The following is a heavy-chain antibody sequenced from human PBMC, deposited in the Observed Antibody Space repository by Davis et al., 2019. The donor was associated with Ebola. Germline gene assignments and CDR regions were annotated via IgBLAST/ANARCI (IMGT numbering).Heavy chain of an antibody. V-gene: IGHV1-69*02. CDR3: AATRDGYNSHSDY. D-gene: IGHD5-24*01. J-gene: IGHJ4*02. CDR1: GYTFTGYY. Sequence: SVKVSCKASGYTFTGYYMHWVRQAPGQGLEWMGRIIPILGIANYAQKFQGRVTITADKSTSTAYMELSSLRSEDTAVYYCAATRDGYNSHSDYWGQGTLVTVSS. CDR2: IIPILGIA.